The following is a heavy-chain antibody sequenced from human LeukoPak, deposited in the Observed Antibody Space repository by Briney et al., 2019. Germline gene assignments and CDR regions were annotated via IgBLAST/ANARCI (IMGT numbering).Heavy chain of an antibody. Sequence: GGSLRLSCTASGFTFCDYAMSWFRQAPGKGLEWVGFIRSKAYGGTTEYAASVKGRFTISRDDSKSIAYLQMNSLKTEDTAVYYCTRVGAPRRFWFDPWGQGTLVTVSS. V-gene: IGHV3-49*03. CDR3: TRVGAPRRFWFDP. J-gene: IGHJ5*02. D-gene: IGHD1-26*01. CDR1: GFTFCDYA. CDR2: IRSKAYGGTT.